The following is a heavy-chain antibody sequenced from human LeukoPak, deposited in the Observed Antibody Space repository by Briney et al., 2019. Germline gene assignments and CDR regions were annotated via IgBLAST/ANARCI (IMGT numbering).Heavy chain of an antibody. Sequence: PGGSLRLSCAASRFTFSSYDMRWVRQATGKGLEWVSAIGTAGDTYYPGSVKGRFTISRENAKNSLYLQMNSLRAGDTAVYYCARGQVRGFDYWGQGTLVTVSS. D-gene: IGHD3-10*01. CDR2: IGTAGDT. J-gene: IGHJ4*02. CDR1: RFTFSSYD. CDR3: ARGQVRGFDY. V-gene: IGHV3-13*01.